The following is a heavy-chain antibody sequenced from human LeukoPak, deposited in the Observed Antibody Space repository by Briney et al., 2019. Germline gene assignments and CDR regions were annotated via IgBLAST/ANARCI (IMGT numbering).Heavy chain of an antibody. CDR2: IYYSGST. Sequence: NPSETLSLTCTVSGGSISSSSYYWGWIRQPPGKGLEWIGSIYYSGSTYYNPSLKSRFTITVDTSKTQFSLKLSSVTAADTAVYYCARDLSDYVWGSYRPNWFDPWGQGTLVTVSS. CDR3: ARDLSDYVWGSYRPNWFDP. V-gene: IGHV4-39*07. D-gene: IGHD3-16*02. CDR1: GGSISSSSYY. J-gene: IGHJ5*02.